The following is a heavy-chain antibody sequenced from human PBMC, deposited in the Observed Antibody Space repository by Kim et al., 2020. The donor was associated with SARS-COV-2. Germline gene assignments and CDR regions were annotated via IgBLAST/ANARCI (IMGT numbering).Heavy chain of an antibody. CDR3: AKDPGYSSSWYYFDY. V-gene: IGHV3-9*01. J-gene: IGHJ4*02. D-gene: IGHD6-13*01. Sequence: DLGTGRFTISRDNAKNSLYLQMNSLRAEDTALYYCAKDPGYSSSWYYFDYWGQGTLVTVSS.